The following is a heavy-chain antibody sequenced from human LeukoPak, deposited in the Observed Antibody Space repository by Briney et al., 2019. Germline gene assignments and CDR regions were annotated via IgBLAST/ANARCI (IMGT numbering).Heavy chain of an antibody. CDR2: INPNSGGT. D-gene: IGHD6-13*01. CDR1: GYTFTGYY. J-gene: IGHJ3*02. CDR3: ARESLGSSSDAFDI. V-gene: IGHV1-2*02. Sequence: ASVKVSCKASGYTFTGYYMHWVRQAPGQGLEWMGWINPNSGGTNYAQKFQGRVTMTRDTSISTAYMELSRLRSDDTAVYYCARESLGSSSDAFDIWGQGTMVTVSS.